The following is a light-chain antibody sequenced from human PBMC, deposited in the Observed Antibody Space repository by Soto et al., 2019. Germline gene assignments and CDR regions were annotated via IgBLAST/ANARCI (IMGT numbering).Light chain of an antibody. Sequence: AIQLTQSPSSLSASVGDRVTITCRASQGISSALAWYQQKPGKAPKLLIYDASSLESGVPSRFSGSGSGTNFTLPISTLQPEVFETYCCQSLNVYPFTSGPGTKVDI. J-gene: IGKJ3*01. CDR2: DAS. V-gene: IGKV1-13*02. CDR1: QGISSA. CDR3: QSLNVYPFT.